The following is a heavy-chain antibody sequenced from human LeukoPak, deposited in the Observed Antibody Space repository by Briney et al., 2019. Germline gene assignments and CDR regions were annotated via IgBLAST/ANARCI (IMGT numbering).Heavy chain of an antibody. J-gene: IGHJ3*02. D-gene: IGHD1-26*01. CDR2: INAGNGNT. Sequence: ASVKVSCKASGYTFTSYAMHWVRQAPGQRLEWMGWINAGNGNTKYSQKFQGRVTITRYTSASTAYMELSSLRSEDTAVYYCARPTKQWVNAFDIWGQGTMVTVSS. CDR1: GYTFTSYA. V-gene: IGHV1-3*01. CDR3: ARPTKQWVNAFDI.